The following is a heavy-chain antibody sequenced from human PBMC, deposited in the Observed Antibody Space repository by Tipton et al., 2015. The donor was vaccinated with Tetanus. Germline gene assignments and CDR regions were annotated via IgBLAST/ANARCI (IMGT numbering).Heavy chain of an antibody. V-gene: IGHV3-7*01. CDR1: GFTFRSYW. Sequence: SLRLSCVASGFTFRSYWMSWVRQAPGKGLEWVANIKEDGSEMYYADSVKGRFTISRDNARNSLSVHMNSLTAEDTAVYYCARDSTYPFDYWGQGTLVTVSS. J-gene: IGHJ4*02. D-gene: IGHD2-2*01. CDR3: ARDSTYPFDY. CDR2: IKEDGSEM.